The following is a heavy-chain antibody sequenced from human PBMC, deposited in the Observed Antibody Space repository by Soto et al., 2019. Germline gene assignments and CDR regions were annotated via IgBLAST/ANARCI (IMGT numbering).Heavy chain of an antibody. J-gene: IGHJ6*02. D-gene: IGHD2-15*01. V-gene: IGHV3-15*01. CDR3: TTAGGVATDEYYYGMEV. Sequence: PGGSLRLSCAASGFTFSNAWMSCVRQAPGKGLEWVGRIKSKTDGGTKDYAAPVKGRFTISRDDSKNTLYLQMKSLKTEDTAMYYCTTAGGVATDEYYYGMEVWGQGTTVTVSS. CDR2: IKSKTDGGTK. CDR1: GFTFSNAW.